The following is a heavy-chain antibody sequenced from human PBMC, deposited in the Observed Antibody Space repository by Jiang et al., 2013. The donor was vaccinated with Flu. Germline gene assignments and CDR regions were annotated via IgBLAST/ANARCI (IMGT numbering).Heavy chain of an antibody. CDR2: ISPYSGNT. CDR1: GYTFTRYD. V-gene: IGHV1-18*04. CDR3: ARDPRTIAAIGTYYYFGMDV. Sequence: GAEVKKPGASVKVSCKASGYTFTRYDISWVRQAPGQGLEWMGWISPYSGNTKSAQKLQGRVSMTTDTSTSTAYMELRSLTYDDTAVYFCARDPRTIAAIGTYYYFGMDVWGQGTTVTVSS. D-gene: IGHD6-13*01. J-gene: IGHJ6*02.